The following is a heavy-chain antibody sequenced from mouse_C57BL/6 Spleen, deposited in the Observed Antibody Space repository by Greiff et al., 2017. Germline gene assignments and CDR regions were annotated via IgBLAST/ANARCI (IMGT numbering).Heavy chain of an antibody. V-gene: IGHV1-50*01. CDR2: IDPSDSYT. Sequence: QVQLQQPGAELVKPGASVKLSCKASGYTFTSYWMQWVKQRPGQGLEWIGEIDPSDSYTNYNQKFKGKATLTVDTSSSTAYMQLSSLTSEDSAVYYCASPVMNVRVQLRLPFAYWGQGTLVTVSA. CDR1: GYTFTSYW. J-gene: IGHJ3*01. D-gene: IGHD3-2*02. CDR3: ASPVMNVRVQLRLPFAY.